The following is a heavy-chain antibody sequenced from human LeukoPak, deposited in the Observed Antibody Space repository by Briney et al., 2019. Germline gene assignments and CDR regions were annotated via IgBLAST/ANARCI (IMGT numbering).Heavy chain of an antibody. Sequence: ASVKVSCKASGNTFTSYYMHWVRQAPGQGLEWMGIINPSGGSTSYAPKFQGRVTVTRDTSTSTVYMELRSLRSEDTAVYYCARVDCSSGRCYTLDFDYWGQGTLITVSS. V-gene: IGHV1-46*03. J-gene: IGHJ4*02. CDR1: GNTFTSYY. CDR2: INPSGGST. CDR3: ARVDCSSGRCYTLDFDY. D-gene: IGHD2-2*02.